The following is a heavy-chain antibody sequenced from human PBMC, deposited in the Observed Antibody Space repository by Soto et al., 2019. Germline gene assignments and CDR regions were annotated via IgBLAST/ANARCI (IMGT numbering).Heavy chain of an antibody. Sequence: QVQLQESGPGLVKPSQTLSLTCTVSGGSISSGGYYWSWIRQHPGKGLEWIGYIYYSGSTYYNPSLKSRVTISVDTSKNQFSLKLSSVTAADTAVYYCARGEWPRHQFGELLTPPNYWGQGTLVTVSS. CDR3: ARGEWPRHQFGELLTPPNY. D-gene: IGHD3-10*01. CDR1: GGSISSGGYY. CDR2: IYYSGST. V-gene: IGHV4-31*03. J-gene: IGHJ4*02.